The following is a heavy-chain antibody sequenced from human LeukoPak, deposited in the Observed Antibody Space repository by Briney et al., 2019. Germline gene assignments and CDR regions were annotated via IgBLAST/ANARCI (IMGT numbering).Heavy chain of an antibody. J-gene: IGHJ4*02. Sequence: GGSLRLSCAASGFTVSNNYMSWVRQAPGKGLEWVSVIYSGDNTYYVESVKGRFTISRDNSKNTLFLQMNRLRAEDTAVYYCAGRRVLDASFDYWGQGTLVNFSS. CDR1: GFTVSNNY. D-gene: IGHD3-16*01. CDR3: AGRRVLDASFDY. V-gene: IGHV3-66*02. CDR2: IYSGDNT.